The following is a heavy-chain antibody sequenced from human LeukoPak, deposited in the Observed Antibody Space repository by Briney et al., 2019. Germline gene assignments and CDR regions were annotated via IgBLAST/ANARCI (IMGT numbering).Heavy chain of an antibody. Sequence: KASETLSLTCAVYGGSFSGYYWSWIRQPPGKGLEWIGEINHSGSTNYNPSLKSRVTISVDTSKNQFSLKLGSVTAADTAVYYCARGNGDYYPFDYWGQGTLVTVSS. V-gene: IGHV4-34*01. J-gene: IGHJ4*02. D-gene: IGHD4-17*01. CDR1: GGSFSGYY. CDR2: INHSGST. CDR3: ARGNGDYYPFDY.